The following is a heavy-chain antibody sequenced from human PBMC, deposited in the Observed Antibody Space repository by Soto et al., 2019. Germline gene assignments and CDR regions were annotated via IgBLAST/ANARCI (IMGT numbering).Heavy chain of an antibody. D-gene: IGHD3-3*01. V-gene: IGHV3-23*01. J-gene: IGHJ6*02. CDR1: GFTFSTHA. CDR2: ISNSGGST. CDR3: ANGPTIFGVVISQSYYYGMDV. Sequence: PGGSLRLSCAASGFTFSTHAMTWVRQGPGKGLEWVSSISNSGGSTYYADSVKGRFTISRDNSKNTLYLQMNSLRAEDTAVYYCANGPTIFGVVISQSYYYGMDVWGQGTTVTVSS.